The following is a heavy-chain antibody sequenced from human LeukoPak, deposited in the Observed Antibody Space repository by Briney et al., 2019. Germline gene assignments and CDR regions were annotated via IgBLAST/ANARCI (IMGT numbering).Heavy chain of an antibody. J-gene: IGHJ3*02. CDR2: IYYISNT. D-gene: IGHD3-10*01. CDR3: ARGVYYGSGSYYAGSAFDI. V-gene: IGHV4-61*08. Sequence: SETLSLTCTVSGASVGSAGYYWSWIRQPPGGGLEWIGYIYYISNTNYNPSLKSRVTMSVDPSKNQFSLKLNSVTAADTAVYYCARGVYYGSGSYYAGSAFDIWGQGTMVTVSS. CDR1: GASVGSAGYY.